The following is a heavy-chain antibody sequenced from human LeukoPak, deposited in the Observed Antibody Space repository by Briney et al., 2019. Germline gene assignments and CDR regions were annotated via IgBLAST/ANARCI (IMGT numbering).Heavy chain of an antibody. CDR2: IGSDANT. CDR3: AKVVDFVEQLGFDY. V-gene: IGHV3-23*01. CDR1: GFTFSRNA. J-gene: IGHJ4*02. D-gene: IGHD6-13*01. Sequence: TGGSLRLSCAASGFTFSRNAMAWVRQAPGKGLEWVAGIGSDANTHYADSVRGRITISRDNSKNTLYLQMNSLRAEDTAVYYCAKVVDFVEQLGFDYWGQGTLVTVSS.